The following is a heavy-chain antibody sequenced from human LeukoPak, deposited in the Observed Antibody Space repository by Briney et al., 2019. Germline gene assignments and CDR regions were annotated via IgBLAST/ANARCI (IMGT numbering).Heavy chain of an antibody. CDR1: GFTFSSYA. J-gene: IGHJ4*02. CDR3: AKTRPLDSSSWSHGDY. Sequence: PGRSLRLSCAASGFTFSSYAMHWVRQAPGKGLEWVAVMSYDGSNKYYADSVKGRFTISRDNSKSTLYLQMNSLRAEDTAVYYCAKTRPLDSSSWSHGDYWGQGTLVTVSS. CDR2: MSYDGSNK. V-gene: IGHV3-30*04. D-gene: IGHD6-13*01.